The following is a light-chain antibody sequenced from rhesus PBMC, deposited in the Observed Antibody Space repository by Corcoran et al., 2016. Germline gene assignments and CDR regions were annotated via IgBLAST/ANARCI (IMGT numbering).Light chain of an antibody. Sequence: DIQMTQSPSSLSASVGDTVTITCRARQSISSWLDWYQQTPVKAPTRLIYKASCLQSGVPSRFSGSGSGTEYTLTSSRLQPEDFATYYCLQYSSSPPIFGQGTKVEIK. J-gene: IGKJ2*01. CDR2: KAS. CDR3: LQYSSSPPI. V-gene: IGKV1-22*01. CDR1: QSISSW.